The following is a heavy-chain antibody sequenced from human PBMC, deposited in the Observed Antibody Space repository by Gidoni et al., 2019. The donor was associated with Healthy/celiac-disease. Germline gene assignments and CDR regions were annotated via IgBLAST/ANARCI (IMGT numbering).Heavy chain of an antibody. CDR1: GFTFSSYG. D-gene: IGHD1-26*01. CDR2: IWYDGSNK. CDR3: ARDPAIVGATAYYYMDV. J-gene: IGHJ6*03. V-gene: IGHV3-33*01. Sequence: QVQLVESGGGVVKPGRSLSLSCAPSGFTFSSYGMHWVRQAPGKGLEWVAVIWYDGSNKYYADSVKGRFTISRDNSKNTLYLQMNSLRAEDTAVYYCARDPAIVGATAYYYMDVWGKGTTVTVSS.